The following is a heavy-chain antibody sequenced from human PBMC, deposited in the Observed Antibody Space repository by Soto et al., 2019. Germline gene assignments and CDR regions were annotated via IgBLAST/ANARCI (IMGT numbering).Heavy chain of an antibody. CDR3: AKDWGYYGSGSSYFDY. D-gene: IGHD3-10*01. J-gene: IGHJ4*02. CDR2: ISYDGNNK. V-gene: IGHV3-30*18. Sequence: GGSLRLSCAASGFTFSTYGIHWVRQAPGKGLEWVAVISYDGNNKYYADSVKGRFTISRDNSKNTLYLQMNSLRAEDTAVYYCAKDWGYYGSGSSYFDYWGQGTLVTVSS. CDR1: GFTFSTYG.